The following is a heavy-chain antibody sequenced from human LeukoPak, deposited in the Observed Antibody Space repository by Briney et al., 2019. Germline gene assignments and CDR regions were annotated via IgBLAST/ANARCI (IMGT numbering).Heavy chain of an antibody. V-gene: IGHV1-2*02. D-gene: IGHD2-21*02. Sequence: ASVKVSCKASGYTFTTYYMHWVRQAPGQGLQSMGWINPSTGGTKYAENFQGRVTMTRDTSITTAYMELSRLTSDDTGVYYCARQYCGGDCYNPWGRGTLVIVAS. CDR1: GYTFTTYY. CDR3: ARQYCGGDCYNP. J-gene: IGHJ5*02. CDR2: INPSTGGT.